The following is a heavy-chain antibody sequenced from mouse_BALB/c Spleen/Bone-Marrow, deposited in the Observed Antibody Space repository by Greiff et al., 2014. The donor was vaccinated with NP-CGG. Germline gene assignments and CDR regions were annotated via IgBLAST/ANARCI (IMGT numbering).Heavy chain of an antibody. Sequence: DVQLVESGGGLVQPGGSRKLSCAASGFTFSSFGMHRVRQAPEKGLEWVAYISSGSSTIYYADTLKGRFTISRDNPKNTLFLQMTSLRSEDTAMYYCARSRLRGYYFDYWGQGTTLTVSS. CDR1: GFTFSSFG. V-gene: IGHV5-17*02. D-gene: IGHD3-2*02. CDR3: ARSRLRGYYFDY. CDR2: ISSGSSTI. J-gene: IGHJ2*01.